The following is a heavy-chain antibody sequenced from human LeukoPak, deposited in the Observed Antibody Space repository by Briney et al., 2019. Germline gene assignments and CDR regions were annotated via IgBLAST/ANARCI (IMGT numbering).Heavy chain of an antibody. CDR1: GGTFSSYA. V-gene: IGHV1-69*01. Sequence: ASVKVSCMASGGTFSSYAISWVRQAPGQGLEWMGGIIPIFGTANYAQKFQGRVTITADESTSTAYMELSSLRSEDTAVYYCARERSWRDAFDIWGQGTMVTVSS. CDR3: ARERSWRDAFDI. J-gene: IGHJ3*02. CDR2: IIPIFGTA.